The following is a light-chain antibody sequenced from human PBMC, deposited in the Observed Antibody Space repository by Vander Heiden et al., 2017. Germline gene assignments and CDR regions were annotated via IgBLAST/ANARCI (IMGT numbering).Light chain of an antibody. Sequence: IQMTQSPSTLSASVGDRVTITCRASQSISSWLAWYQQKPGKAPKLLIYKASSLESGVPSRFSGSGSGTEFTLTISSLQPDDFAIYYCQQYNSYSGTFGQGTKVEIK. J-gene: IGKJ1*01. CDR3: QQYNSYSGT. V-gene: IGKV1-5*03. CDR2: KAS. CDR1: QSISSW.